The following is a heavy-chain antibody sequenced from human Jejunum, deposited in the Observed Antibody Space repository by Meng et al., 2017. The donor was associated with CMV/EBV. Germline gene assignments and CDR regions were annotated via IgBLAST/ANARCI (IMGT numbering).Heavy chain of an antibody. CDR1: GITFNGHA. CDR2: ISSDGKTQ. Sequence: SGITFNGHAVHWVRQAPGRGLEWVTIISSDGKTQHYAGSVRGRFIISRDNSKNTVDIQMNSLTSDDTAVYYCVRAQTGLASYLVDFWGQGTLVTVSS. J-gene: IGHJ4*02. V-gene: IGHV3-30*01. CDR3: VRAQTGLASYLVDF. D-gene: IGHD3-16*02.